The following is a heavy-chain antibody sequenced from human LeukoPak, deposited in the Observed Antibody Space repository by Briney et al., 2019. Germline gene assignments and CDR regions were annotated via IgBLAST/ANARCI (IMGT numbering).Heavy chain of an antibody. D-gene: IGHD6-13*01. J-gene: IGHJ3*02. CDR3: ARDPYSNFFGAFDI. Sequence: GGSLRLSCVASKFTFSSYWMSWVRQAPGKGLEWVANIKRDGSEEYYVDSVKGRFAISRDNAKNSLYLQMNSLRAEDTAVYYCARDPYSNFFGAFDIWGQGTMVTVSS. V-gene: IGHV3-7*04. CDR2: IKRDGSEE. CDR1: KFTFSSYW.